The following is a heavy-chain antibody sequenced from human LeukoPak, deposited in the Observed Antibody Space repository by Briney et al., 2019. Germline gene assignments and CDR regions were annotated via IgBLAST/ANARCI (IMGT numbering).Heavy chain of an antibody. J-gene: IGHJ4*02. Sequence: PSETLSLTCAVSGVSFSAYYWRWIRQPPGKGLEWIGETNLSGSTNYNPSLKSRVTISVDTSKNQFSLKLSSVTAADTAVYYCARATRRGGATLTHWGQGTLVTVSS. CDR2: TNLSGST. D-gene: IGHD1-26*01. CDR3: ARATRRGGATLTH. CDR1: GVSFSAYY. V-gene: IGHV4-34*01.